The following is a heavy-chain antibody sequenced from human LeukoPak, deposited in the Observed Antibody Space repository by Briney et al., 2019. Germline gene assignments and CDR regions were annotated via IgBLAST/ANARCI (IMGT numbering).Heavy chain of an antibody. J-gene: IGHJ3*02. CDR2: FDPEDGET. D-gene: IGHD6-13*01. CDR3: ASRNSSTDAFDI. V-gene: IGHV1-24*01. Sequence: GASVKVSCKVSGYTLTELFMHWVGQAPGKGLEWMGGFDPEDGETIYAQKFQGRVNMTEDTSTDTAYMELSSLRSEDTAVYYCASRNSSTDAFDIWGQGTMVTVSS. CDR1: GYTLTELF.